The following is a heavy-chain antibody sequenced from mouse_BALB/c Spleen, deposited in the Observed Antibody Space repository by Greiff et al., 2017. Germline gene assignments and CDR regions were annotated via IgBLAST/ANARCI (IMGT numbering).Heavy chain of an antibody. V-gene: IGHV5-12-2*01. CDR1: GFTFSSYT. J-gene: IGHJ2*01. CDR2: ISNGGGST. D-gene: IGHD1-1*01. Sequence: VQLVESGGGLVQPGGSLKLSCAASGFTFSSYTMSWVRQTPEKRLEWVAYISNGGGSTYYPDTVKGRFTISRDNAKNTLYLQMSSLKSEDTAMYYCARKSSQYYFDYWGQGTTLTVSS. CDR3: ARKSSQYYFDY.